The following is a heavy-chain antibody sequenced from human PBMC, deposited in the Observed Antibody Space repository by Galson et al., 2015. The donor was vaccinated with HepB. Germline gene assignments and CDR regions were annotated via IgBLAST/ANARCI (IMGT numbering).Heavy chain of an antibody. CDR3: ASRYASTVVTAALSV. CDR1: GFTFSTYA. D-gene: IGHD4-23*01. Sequence: SLRLSCAASGFTFSTYAMHWVRQAPGKGLEWVADSVQGRFIISRDNSKNTLYLQMNSLRAEDTAVYYCASRYASTVVTAALSVWGQGTLVTVSS. J-gene: IGHJ4*02. V-gene: IGHV3-30*04.